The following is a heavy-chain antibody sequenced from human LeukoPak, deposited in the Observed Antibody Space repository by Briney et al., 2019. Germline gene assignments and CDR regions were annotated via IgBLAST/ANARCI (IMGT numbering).Heavy chain of an antibody. CDR1: GYTFTGYY. D-gene: IGHD5-18*01. CDR3: ASGTDSYGYSLHYYYMDV. V-gene: IGHV1-69*06. CDR2: IIPIFGTA. Sequence: SVKVSCKASGYTFTGYYIHWARQAPGQGLEWMGGIIPIFGTANYAQKFQGRVTITADKSTSTAYMELSSLRSEDTAVYYCASGTDSYGYSLHYYYMDVWGKGTTVTVSS. J-gene: IGHJ6*03.